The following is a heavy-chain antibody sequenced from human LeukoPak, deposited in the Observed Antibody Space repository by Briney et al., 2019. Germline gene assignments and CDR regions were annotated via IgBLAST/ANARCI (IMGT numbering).Heavy chain of an antibody. V-gene: IGHV4-39*01. CDR1: GGSISSSSYY. D-gene: IGHD5-24*01. Sequence: PSETLSLTCTVSGGSISSSSYYWGWIRQPPGKGLEWIGSIYYSGSTYYNPSLKSRVTISVDTSKNQFSLKLSSVTAADTTVYYCARLLVEKKVVEMATMPFDPWGQGTLVTVSS. CDR3: ARLLVEKKVVEMATMPFDP. CDR2: IYYSGST. J-gene: IGHJ5*02.